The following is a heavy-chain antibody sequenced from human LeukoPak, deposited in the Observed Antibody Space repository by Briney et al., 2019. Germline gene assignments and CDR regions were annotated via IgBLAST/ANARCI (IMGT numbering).Heavy chain of an antibody. CDR2: ISYGGSNK. V-gene: IGHV3-30*18. CDR3: AKDLSGFRGFLYYYDSSEEYYFDY. D-gene: IGHD3-22*01. J-gene: IGHJ4*02. Sequence: GGSLRLSCAASGFTFSSYGMHWVRQAPGKGLEWVAVISYGGSNKYYADSVKGRFTISRDNSKNTLYLQMNSLRAEDTAVYYCAKDLSGFRGFLYYYDSSEEYYFDYWGQGTLVTVSS. CDR1: GFTFSSYG.